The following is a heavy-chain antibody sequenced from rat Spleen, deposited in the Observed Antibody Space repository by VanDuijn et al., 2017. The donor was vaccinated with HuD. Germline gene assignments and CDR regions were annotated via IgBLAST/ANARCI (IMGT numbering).Heavy chain of an antibody. D-gene: IGHD1-8*01. CDR3: ASLYSSYD. CDR2: ISTGGGNT. CDR1: GFTFNDYY. V-gene: IGHV5-25*01. J-gene: IGHJ2*01. Sequence: EVQLVESDGGLVQPGRSLKLSCAASGFTFNDYYMAWVRQAPTKGLEWVASISTGGGNTYYRDSVKGRFTISRDNAKSTLYLQMDSRRSEDTATYYCASLYSSYDWGQGVMVTVSS.